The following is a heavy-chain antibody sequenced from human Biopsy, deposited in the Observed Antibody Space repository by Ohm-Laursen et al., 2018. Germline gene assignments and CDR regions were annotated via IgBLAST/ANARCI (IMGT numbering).Heavy chain of an antibody. J-gene: IGHJ6*02. CDR2: INHSGRT. CDR3: VRGVDYYDPYHYYALDV. Sequence: SDTPSLTCVVYGESFNGCYWSWIRQTPGKGLEWIGEINHSGRTNYNPSLKSRVTISVDTSKNQFSLKVRSVTAADTAVYYCVRGVDYYDPYHYYALDVWGQGTTVTVSS. CDR1: GESFNGCY. V-gene: IGHV4-34*01. D-gene: IGHD3-22*01.